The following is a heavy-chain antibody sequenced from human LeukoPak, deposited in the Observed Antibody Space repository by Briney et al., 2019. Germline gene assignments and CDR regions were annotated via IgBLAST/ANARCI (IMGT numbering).Heavy chain of an antibody. Sequence: GGSLRLSCAASGFTFSSYAMSWVRQAPGKGLEWVPAISGSGGSTYYADSVKGRFTISRDNSKNTLYLQMNSLRAEDTAVYYCARGHHRIAARPYAFDIWGQGTMVTVSS. CDR1: GFTFSSYA. V-gene: IGHV3-23*01. D-gene: IGHD6-6*01. CDR3: ARGHHRIAARPYAFDI. CDR2: ISGSGGST. J-gene: IGHJ3*02.